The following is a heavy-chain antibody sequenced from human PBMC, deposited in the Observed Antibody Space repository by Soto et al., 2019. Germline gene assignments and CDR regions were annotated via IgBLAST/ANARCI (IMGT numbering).Heavy chain of an antibody. CDR1: GFTFSDYY. D-gene: IGHD3-10*01. CDR2: ISSSGSTI. CDR3: ASLYGSGSYFGYYYGMDV. Sequence: QVQLVESGGGLVKPGGSLRLSCAASGFTFSDYYMSWIRQAPGKGLEWVSYISSSGSTIYYADSVKGRFIISRDNAKNSLYLQMNSLRAEDTVVYYCASLYGSGSYFGYYYGMDVWGQGTTVTVSS. J-gene: IGHJ6*02. V-gene: IGHV3-11*01.